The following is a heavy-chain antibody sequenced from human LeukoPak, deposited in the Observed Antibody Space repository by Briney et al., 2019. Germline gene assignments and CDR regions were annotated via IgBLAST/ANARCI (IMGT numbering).Heavy chain of an antibody. CDR2: ISGSSSDV. CDR1: GFTFSDSY. J-gene: IGHJ4*02. V-gene: IGHV3-11*05. Sequence: GGSLRLSCAASGFTFSDSYMTWLRQAPGKGLELLSYISGSSSDVNYIDSVRGRVTISRDNAKNSLYLHMNSLTVEDTAVYYCSRDPRHKDYWGQGALVTVSS. CDR3: SRDPRHKDY.